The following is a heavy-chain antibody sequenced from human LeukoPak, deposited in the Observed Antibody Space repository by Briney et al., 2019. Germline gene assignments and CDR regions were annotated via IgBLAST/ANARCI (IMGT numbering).Heavy chain of an antibody. CDR1: GFIFSSYW. J-gene: IGHJ6*02. CDR3: AGCSGGSCYSRGKYGVDV. D-gene: IGHD2-15*01. Sequence: AGGSLRLSCAASGFIFSSYWMHWVRQAPGKGLVWVSRINSDGSSTSYADSVKGRFTVSRDNSKNTLYLQMNSLRADDTAVYYCAGCSGGSCYSRGKYGVDVWGQGTTVIVSS. V-gene: IGHV3-74*01. CDR2: INSDGSST.